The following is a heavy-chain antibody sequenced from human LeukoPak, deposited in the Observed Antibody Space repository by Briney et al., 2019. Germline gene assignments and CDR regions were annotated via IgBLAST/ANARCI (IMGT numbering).Heavy chain of an antibody. Sequence: PGGSLRLSCAASGFTFSNAWMSWVRQAPGKGLEWVGRIESKTDGGTTDYAAPVKGRFTISRDDSKNTLYLQMNSLKTEDTAVYYCTTDPLTTLPNYDYWGQGTLVTVSS. J-gene: IGHJ4*02. CDR3: TTDPLTTLPNYDY. CDR1: GFTFSNAW. V-gene: IGHV3-15*04. CDR2: IESKTDGGTT. D-gene: IGHD4-17*01.